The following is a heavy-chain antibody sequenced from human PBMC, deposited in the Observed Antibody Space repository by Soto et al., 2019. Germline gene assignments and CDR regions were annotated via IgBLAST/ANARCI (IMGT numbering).Heavy chain of an antibody. D-gene: IGHD6-6*01. Sequence: EVQLLESGGGLVQPGGSLRLSCAASGFTFSSYAMSWVRQAPGKGLEWVSAISGSGGSTYYADSVKGRFTISRDNSKNTLYLQMNSLRAEDTAVSYCAKDSVEYSSSWGNWFDPWGQGTLVTVSS. CDR1: GFTFSSYA. CDR2: ISGSGGST. CDR3: AKDSVEYSSSWGNWFDP. J-gene: IGHJ5*02. V-gene: IGHV3-23*01.